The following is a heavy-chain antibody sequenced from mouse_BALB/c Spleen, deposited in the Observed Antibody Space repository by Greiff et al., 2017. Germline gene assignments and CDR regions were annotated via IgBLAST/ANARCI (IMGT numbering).Heavy chain of an antibody. CDR1: GYAFTNYL. V-gene: IGHV1-54*01. D-gene: IGHD3-2*01. Sequence: VKLQESGAELVRPGTSVKVSCKASGYAFTNYLIEWVKQRPGQGLEWIGVINPGSGGTNYNEKFKGKATLTADKSSSTAYMQLSSLTSDDSAVYFCARRDSSGYVGWGQGTLVTVSA. CDR2: INPGSGGT. CDR3: ARRDSSGYVG. J-gene: IGHJ3*02.